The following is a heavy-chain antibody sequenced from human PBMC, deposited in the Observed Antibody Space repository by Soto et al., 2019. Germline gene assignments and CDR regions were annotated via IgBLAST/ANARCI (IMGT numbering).Heavy chain of an antibody. CDR2: IIPIDATV. V-gene: IGHV1-69*12. CDR3: ARDLLGFGYTYGDV. Sequence: QVQLVQPGAEVKKPGSSVKVSCKASGGTFSNYALISWVRQAPGQGLEWMGGIIPIDATVNYAQKFQGRITITADESTTTAYMDLGSLRSEDTAVYYCARDLLGFGYTYGDVWGQGTTVTVSS. J-gene: IGHJ6*01. D-gene: IGHD3-10*01. CDR1: GGTFSNYA.